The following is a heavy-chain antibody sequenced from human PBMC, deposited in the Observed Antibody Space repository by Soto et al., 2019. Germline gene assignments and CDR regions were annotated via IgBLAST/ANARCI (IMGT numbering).Heavy chain of an antibody. CDR3: AREGYSSSSGPRGNWFDP. D-gene: IGHD6-6*01. CDR2: VSPNNGNT. CDR1: GYNFSSYD. J-gene: IGHJ5*02. Sequence: QVQLVQSGAEVKKPGASVKVSCKASGYNFSSYDINWVRQATGQGLEWVGWVSPNNGNTGYAQKCQGRVTMTKNTSISTAYMELSSLRPEDTAVYYCAREGYSSSSGPRGNWFDPWGQGTLVTVSS. V-gene: IGHV1-8*01.